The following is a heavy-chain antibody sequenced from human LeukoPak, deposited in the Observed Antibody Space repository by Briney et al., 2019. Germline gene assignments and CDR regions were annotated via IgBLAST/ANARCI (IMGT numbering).Heavy chain of an antibody. Sequence: GGSLRLSCAASGFTFSAYAMSWVRQAPGKGLEWVSAISASSDSTYYADSVKGRFTISRDNAKNSLYLQMNSLRAEDTAVYYCARVWDSSGWYFSNLLYYWGQGTLVTVSS. D-gene: IGHD6-19*01. J-gene: IGHJ4*02. CDR2: ISASSDST. CDR3: ARVWDSSGWYFSNLLYY. CDR1: GFTFSAYA. V-gene: IGHV3-23*01.